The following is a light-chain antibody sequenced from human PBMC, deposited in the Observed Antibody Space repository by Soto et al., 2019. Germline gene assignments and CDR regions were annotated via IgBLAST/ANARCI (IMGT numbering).Light chain of an antibody. CDR1: QSVSSN. Sequence: EIVMTQSPASLSVSPGERATLSCRASQSVSSNLAWYQQKPGQAPRLLLYGASTRATGIPARFSGSGSGTEFTLTISGLQSEDFAVYYCQHYNNWPPWTFGQGTQVDIK. CDR3: QHYNNWPPWT. V-gene: IGKV3-15*01. J-gene: IGKJ1*01. CDR2: GAS.